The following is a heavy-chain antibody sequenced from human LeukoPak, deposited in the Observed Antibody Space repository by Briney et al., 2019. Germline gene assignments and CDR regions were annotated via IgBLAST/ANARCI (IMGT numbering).Heavy chain of an antibody. CDR1: GFAFSTYW. J-gene: IGHJ6*03. D-gene: IGHD2-2*01. CDR2: IKHDGSDK. V-gene: IGHV3-7*01. CDR3: ARARRPDGVVPAARYMDV. Sequence: GGPLRLSCAASGFAFSTYWMSWVRQAPGKGLEWVAYIKHDGSDKYHVDSVKGRFTISRDNSKNSLYLQMNSLRADDTAVYYCARARRPDGVVPAARYMDVWGKGTTVTVSS.